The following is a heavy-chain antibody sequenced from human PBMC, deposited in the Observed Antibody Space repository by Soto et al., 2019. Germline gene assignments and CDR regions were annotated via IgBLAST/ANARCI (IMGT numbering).Heavy chain of an antibody. J-gene: IGHJ4*02. V-gene: IGHV1-8*01. Sequence: QVQLVQSGAEVKKPGASVKVSCKASGYTFTRSDINWVRQATGQGLERMGWRNPNSGNTGYAHKWQGRVTMTRNTSITTAYMELSSLRSEDTAVDYCARERSGTPDYWGQGTLVPVSS. CDR2: RNPNSGNT. D-gene: IGHD1-1*01. CDR1: GYTFTRSD. CDR3: ARERSGTPDY.